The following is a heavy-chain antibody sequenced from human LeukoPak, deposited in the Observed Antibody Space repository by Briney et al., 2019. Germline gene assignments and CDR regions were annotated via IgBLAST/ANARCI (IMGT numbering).Heavy chain of an antibody. CDR3: ASNERCSSTSCYAFDY. D-gene: IGHD2-2*01. CDR2: IYPGDSDT. CDR1: GYSFTSYR. Sequence: GESLKISCKGSGYSFTSYRIGWVRQMPGKGPEWMGIIYPGDSDTRYSPSFQGQVTISADKSISAAYLQWSSLKASDTAMYYCASNERCSSTSCYAFDYWGQGTLVTVSS. J-gene: IGHJ4*02. V-gene: IGHV5-51*01.